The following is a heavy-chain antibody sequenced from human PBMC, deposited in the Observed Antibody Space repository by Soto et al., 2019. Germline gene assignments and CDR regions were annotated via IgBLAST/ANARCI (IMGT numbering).Heavy chain of an antibody. D-gene: IGHD4-17*01. J-gene: IGHJ4*02. CDR1: GYTFTTHA. Sequence: QVQLVQSGAEVKKPGASVKVSCKASGYTFTTHAMHWVRQAPGQGLDWMGWINVGTGDTKYSQKFQGRVTFTRDTPANTGYMELSSLRSEDTAVYYCATKHTFGDYEYWGQGTLVTVSS. CDR3: ATKHTFGDYEY. V-gene: IGHV1-3*01. CDR2: INVGTGDT.